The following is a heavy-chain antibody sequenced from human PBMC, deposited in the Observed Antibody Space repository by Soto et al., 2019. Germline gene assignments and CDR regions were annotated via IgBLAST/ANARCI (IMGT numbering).Heavy chain of an antibody. V-gene: IGHV3-11*05. CDR1: GFTFSDYY. D-gene: IGHD3-16*01. CDR2: ISSSSSYT. CDR3: ARVWGSTGTLDY. Sequence: PGGSLRLSCAASGFTFSDYYMSWIRQAPGKGLEWVSYISSSSSYTNYADSVKGRFTISRDNAKNSLYLQMNSLRAEDTAVYYCARVWGSTGTLDYWGQGTLVTVSS. J-gene: IGHJ4*02.